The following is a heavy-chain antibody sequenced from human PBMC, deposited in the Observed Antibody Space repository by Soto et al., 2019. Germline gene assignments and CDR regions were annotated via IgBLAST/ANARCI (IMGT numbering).Heavy chain of an antibody. CDR3: ARVDWGGGWFDP. D-gene: IGHD3-9*01. V-gene: IGHV1-69*12. CDR1: GGTFSSYA. Sequence: QVQLVQSGAAVKKPGSSVKVSCTASGGTFSSYAISWVRQAPGQGLEWMGGIIPIFGTANYAQKFQGRVTITADESTSTAYMELSSLRAEDTAVYYCARVDWGGGWFDPWGQGTLVTVSS. CDR2: IIPIFGTA. J-gene: IGHJ5*02.